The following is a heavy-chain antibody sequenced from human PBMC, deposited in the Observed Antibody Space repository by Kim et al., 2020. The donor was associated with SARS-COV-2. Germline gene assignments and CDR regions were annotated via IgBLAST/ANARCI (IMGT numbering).Heavy chain of an antibody. V-gene: IGHV3-11*01. J-gene: IGHJ4*02. D-gene: IGHD3-3*01. CDR3: ARGAEWFSYYFDY. Sequence: YADSVKGRFTISRDNAKNSLYLQMNSLRAEDTAVYYCARGAEWFSYYFDYWGQGTLVTVSS.